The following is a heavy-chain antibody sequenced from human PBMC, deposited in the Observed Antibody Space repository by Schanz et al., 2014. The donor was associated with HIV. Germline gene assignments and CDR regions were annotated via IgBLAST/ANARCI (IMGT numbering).Heavy chain of an antibody. Sequence: EVQLLESGGGFVQPGGSLRLSCAASGFTFSNFAMSWVRQAPGKGLEWVSIIYSAGTTYYTDSVKGRFTISRDNSKNTLYLQMKSLRPEDTAVYYCVRLMSSDYDFYHYGMDVWGQGTTVIVSS. CDR2: IYSAGTT. CDR3: VRLMSSDYDFYHYGMDV. D-gene: IGHD4-17*01. J-gene: IGHJ6*02. CDR1: GFTFSNFA. V-gene: IGHV3-23*03.